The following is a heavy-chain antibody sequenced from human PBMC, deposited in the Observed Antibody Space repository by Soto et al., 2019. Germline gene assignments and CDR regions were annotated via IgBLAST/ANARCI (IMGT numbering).Heavy chain of an antibody. Sequence: QITLNESGPTVVKPAETLTLTCTCSGFSLTTSGVGVGWIRQSPGKAPERLGLMYWDADKRYSASPKSRLTTTKDTYKNQVVPTMASVDPADTATYYCAHRILRTVFGLVPTTVIYSDFWGQGTPVVVSS. J-gene: IGHJ4*02. V-gene: IGHV2-5*02. D-gene: IGHD3-3*01. CDR1: GFSLTTSGVG. CDR2: MYWDADK. CDR3: AHRILRTVFGLVPTTVIYSDF.